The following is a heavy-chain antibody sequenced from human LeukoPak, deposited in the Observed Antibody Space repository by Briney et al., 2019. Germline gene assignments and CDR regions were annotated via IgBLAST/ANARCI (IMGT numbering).Heavy chain of an antibody. CDR2: IYPGDSDT. D-gene: IGHD6-6*01. CDR1: GYSFTNYW. V-gene: IGHV5-51*01. CDR3: ASQISSRSRDGNAFDI. J-gene: IGHJ3*02. Sequence: PGESLKISCKGSGYSFTNYWIGWVRQMPGKGLEWMGIIYPGDSDTRYSPSFQGQVTISADKSISTAYLQWSGLKASDTAMYYCASQISSRSRDGNAFDIWGQGTMVTVSS.